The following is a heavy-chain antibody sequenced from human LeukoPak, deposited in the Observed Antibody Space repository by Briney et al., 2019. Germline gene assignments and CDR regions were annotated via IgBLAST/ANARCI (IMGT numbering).Heavy chain of an antibody. CDR1: GGSISSYY. J-gene: IGHJ5*02. V-gene: IGHV4-59*01. CDR3: ARDLGGSYA. D-gene: IGHD1-26*01. CDR2: IYYSGST. Sequence: SETLSLTCTVSGGSISSYYWSWIRQPPGKGLEWIGYIYYSGSTNYNPSLESRVTISVDTSKNQFSLKLSSVTAADTAVYYCARDLGGSYAWGQGTLVTVSS.